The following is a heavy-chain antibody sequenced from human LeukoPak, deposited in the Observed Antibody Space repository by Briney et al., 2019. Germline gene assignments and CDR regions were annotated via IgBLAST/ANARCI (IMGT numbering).Heavy chain of an antibody. CDR2: ISDSGNT. J-gene: IGHJ4*02. D-gene: IGHD2-21*01. CDR1: GSTLSSYA. V-gene: IGHV3-23*01. Sequence: PARSLRLSCAAYGSTLSSYAMSWVRQAAGKGMEWVSAISDSGNTYHADSVKGRFTISRDSSKNTLLLQMNRLRPEDAAVYYCAKAPVTTCRGAYCDPFDYWGQGTLVTVSS. CDR3: AKAPVTTCRGAYCDPFDY.